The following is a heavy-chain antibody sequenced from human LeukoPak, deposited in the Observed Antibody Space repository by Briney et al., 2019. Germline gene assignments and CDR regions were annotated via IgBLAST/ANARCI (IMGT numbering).Heavy chain of an antibody. V-gene: IGHV1-2*02. Sequence: ASVKVSCKASGYTFTGYYLHWLRQAPAQGLEWMGWINPNTGGTNYAQKFQGRVTMTRDRSITTAYMELSRLRSDDTAVYYCARVTRTTDILPGYEEFDYWGQGSLVTVSS. CDR2: INPNTGGT. CDR3: ARVTRTTDILPGYEEFDY. D-gene: IGHD3-9*01. CDR1: GYTFTGYY. J-gene: IGHJ4*02.